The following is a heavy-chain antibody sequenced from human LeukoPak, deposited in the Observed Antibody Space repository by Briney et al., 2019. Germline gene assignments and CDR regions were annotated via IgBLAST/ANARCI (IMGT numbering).Heavy chain of an antibody. V-gene: IGHV4-39*07. D-gene: IGHD3-22*01. CDR2: IYHRGTT. CDR1: GGSISSGGYY. Sequence: SETLSLTCTVSGGSISSGGYYWSWIRQPPGKGLEWIGNIYHRGTTYYNPSLMTRVNIAVDTSKNQLSLNLTSVTAADTAVYYCARDEAVSGYSFDYWGQGFLVTVSS. J-gene: IGHJ4*02. CDR3: ARDEAVSGYSFDY.